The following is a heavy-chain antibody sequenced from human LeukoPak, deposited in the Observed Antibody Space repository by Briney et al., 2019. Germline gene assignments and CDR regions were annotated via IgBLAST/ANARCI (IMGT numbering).Heavy chain of an antibody. J-gene: IGHJ4*02. CDR3: AKDFYDSSGSRYDY. Sequence: PGGSLRLSCVVSGFTFRSYAMSWVRQAPGVGLEWVSAIDGGGGRTWHADSVRGRFTISRDNSKNTLFMQMNSLRAEDTAVYYCAKDFYDSSGSRYDYWGQGTLVTVSS. D-gene: IGHD3-22*01. V-gene: IGHV3-23*01. CDR1: GFTFRSYA. CDR2: IDGGGGRT.